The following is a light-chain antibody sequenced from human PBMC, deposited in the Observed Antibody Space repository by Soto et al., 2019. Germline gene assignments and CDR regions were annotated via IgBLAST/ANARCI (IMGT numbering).Light chain of an antibody. V-gene: IGLV2-14*03. Sequence: QSVLTQPASVSGSPGQSITISCSGTNSDIGAYDYFSWYQQHPGKPPKLIIYNVNNRPSGVSLLFSGSKAANTASLTISGLQTEDEDDYCSLSHTTRRIYVFGRGTKVTVL. CDR3: LSHTTRRIYV. CDR1: NSDIGAYDY. J-gene: IGLJ1*01. CDR2: NVN.